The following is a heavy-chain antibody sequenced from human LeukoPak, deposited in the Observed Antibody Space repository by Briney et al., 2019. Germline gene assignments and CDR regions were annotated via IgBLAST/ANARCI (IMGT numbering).Heavy chain of an antibody. D-gene: IGHD6-13*01. V-gene: IGHV4-59*01. J-gene: IGHJ1*01. Sequence: PSETLSLTCTVSGGSISSYSWSWIRQPPGKGLEWIGYIYYSGSTSYSPSLKSRVAISVDTSKNQFSLKLSSVTAADTAVYYCASRAAAGTGYFQHWGQGTLVTVSS. CDR2: IYYSGST. CDR3: ASRAAAGTGYFQH. CDR1: GGSISSYS.